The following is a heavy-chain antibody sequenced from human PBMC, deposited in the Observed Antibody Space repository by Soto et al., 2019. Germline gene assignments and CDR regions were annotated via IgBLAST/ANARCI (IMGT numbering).Heavy chain of an antibody. CDR2: INPNSGGT. CDR3: ARGSGFLEWLLGGDYYYGMDV. V-gene: IGHV1-2*02. D-gene: IGHD3-3*01. CDR1: GYTFTGYY. J-gene: IGHJ6*02. Sequence: GASVKVSCKASGYTFTGYYMHWVRQAPGQGLEWMGWINPNSGGTNYAQKFQGRVTMTRDTSISTAYMELSRLGSDDTAVYYCARGSGFLEWLLGGDYYYGMDVWGQGTTVTVSS.